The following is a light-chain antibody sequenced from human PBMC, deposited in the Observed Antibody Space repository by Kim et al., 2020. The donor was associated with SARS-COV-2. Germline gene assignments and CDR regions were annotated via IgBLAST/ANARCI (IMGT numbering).Light chain of an antibody. CDR2: FGS. CDR1: QSLLYFNGFNY. J-gene: IGKJ3*01. V-gene: IGKV2-28*01. CDR3: MQALQTPFT. Sequence: DIVMTQSPLSLPVTPGEPASISCRSSQSLLYFNGFNYLDWYLQKPGQSPQLLIYFGSKRASGVPDRFSGSVSGTEFTLKISRVEAEDVGVYYCMQALQTPFTFGPGTKVDIK.